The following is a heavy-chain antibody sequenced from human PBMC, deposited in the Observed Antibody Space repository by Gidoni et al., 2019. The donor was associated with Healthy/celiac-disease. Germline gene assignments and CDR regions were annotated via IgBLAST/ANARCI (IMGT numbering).Heavy chain of an antibody. CDR3: ARDGTIVVVPAATENFDY. CDR1: GFTFSSYA. J-gene: IGHJ4*02. Sequence: QVQLVESGGGVVQPGRSLRLSCAASGFTFSSYAMHWVRQAPGKGLEWVAVISYDGSNKYYADSVKGRFTISRDNSKNTLYLQMNSLRAEDTAVYYCARDGTIVVVPAATENFDYWGQGTLVTVSS. CDR2: ISYDGSNK. D-gene: IGHD2-2*01. V-gene: IGHV3-30-3*01.